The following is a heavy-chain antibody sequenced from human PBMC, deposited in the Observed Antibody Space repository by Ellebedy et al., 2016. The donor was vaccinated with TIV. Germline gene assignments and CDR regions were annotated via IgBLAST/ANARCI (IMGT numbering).Heavy chain of an antibody. CDR1: GYIFTELS. V-gene: IGHV1-24*01. J-gene: IGHJ3*02. Sequence: AASVKVSCKVSGYIFTELSMHWVRQAPGKGLEWMGGFDREDCESIFAQKFEGRVTFTEDTASDTAYMELSSLTSEDTAVYFCATGEGLMVVTPYAFDIWGQGTMVTVSS. CDR3: ATGEGLMVVTPYAFDI. D-gene: IGHD2-21*02. CDR2: FDREDCES.